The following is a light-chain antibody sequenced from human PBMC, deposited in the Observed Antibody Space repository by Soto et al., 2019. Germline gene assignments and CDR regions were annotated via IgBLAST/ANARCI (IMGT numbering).Light chain of an antibody. CDR3: QHYNTYPWT. CDR2: KAS. J-gene: IGKJ1*01. CDR1: QSISSW. Sequence: DIQMTQSASILSVSVGDRVTITCRASQSISSWLAWYQQKQGKAPNLLIHKASHLESGVPSRFSGSGYGTEFNLTISSLQPGDFATYYCQHYNTYPWTFGQGTKVDIK. V-gene: IGKV1-5*03.